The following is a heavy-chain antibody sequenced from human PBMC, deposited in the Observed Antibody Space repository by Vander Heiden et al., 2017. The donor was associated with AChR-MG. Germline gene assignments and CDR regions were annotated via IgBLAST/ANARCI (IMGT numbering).Heavy chain of an antibody. CDR3: ARRTIAARYYYYYMDV. V-gene: IGHV1-8*01. J-gene: IGHJ6*03. CDR2: MNPNSGNT. D-gene: IGHD6-13*01. Sequence: QVQLVQSGAEVKKPGASVKVSCKASGYTFTSYDINWVRQATGQGLEWMGWMNPNSGNTGYAQKFQGRVTMTRNTSISTAYMELSSLRSEDTAVYYCARRTIAARYYYYYMDVWGKGTTVTVSS. CDR1: GYTFTSYD.